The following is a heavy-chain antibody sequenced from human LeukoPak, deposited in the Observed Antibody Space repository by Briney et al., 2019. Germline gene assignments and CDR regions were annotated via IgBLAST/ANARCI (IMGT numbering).Heavy chain of an antibody. J-gene: IGHJ4*02. CDR2: INWNGGST. CDR3: ARVFLSSDDYVWGSFLGFDY. V-gene: IGHV3-20*04. D-gene: IGHD3-16*01. Sequence: GGSLRLSCAASGFTFDDYGMSWVRQAPGEGLEWVSGINWNGGSTGYADSVKGRFTISRDNAKNSLYLQMNSLRAEDTALYYCARVFLSSDDYVWGSFLGFDYWGQGTLVTVSS. CDR1: GFTFDDYG.